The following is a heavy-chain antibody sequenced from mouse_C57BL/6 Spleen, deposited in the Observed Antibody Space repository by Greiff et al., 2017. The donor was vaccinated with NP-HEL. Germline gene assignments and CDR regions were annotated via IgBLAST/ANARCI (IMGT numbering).Heavy chain of an antibody. V-gene: IGHV1-82*01. CDR2: IYPGDGDT. CDR1: GYAFSSSW. CDR3: AIITTVVEPHYYAMDY. J-gene: IGHJ4*01. Sequence: QVQLQQSGPELVKPGASVKISCKASGYAFSSSWMNWVKQRPGKGLEWIGRIYPGDGDTNYNGKFKGKATLTADKSSSTAYMQLSSLTSEDSAVDCCAIITTVVEPHYYAMDYWGQGTSVTVSS. D-gene: IGHD1-1*01.